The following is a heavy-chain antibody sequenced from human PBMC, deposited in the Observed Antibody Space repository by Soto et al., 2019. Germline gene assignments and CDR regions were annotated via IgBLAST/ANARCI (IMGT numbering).Heavy chain of an antibody. Sequence: QVQLVQSGAEAKKPGASVKVSCKSSGYTFSMSGISWVRQAPGQGLEWMGWISGYNGKTNYEQKFPDRVTMTTDTSTNMAYMELRSLRSDDTAVYYCAREGPRPYYYYGMDVWGQGTTVTVSS. J-gene: IGHJ6*02. CDR3: AREGPRPYYYYGMDV. CDR2: ISGYNGKT. V-gene: IGHV1-18*01. CDR1: GYTFSMSG.